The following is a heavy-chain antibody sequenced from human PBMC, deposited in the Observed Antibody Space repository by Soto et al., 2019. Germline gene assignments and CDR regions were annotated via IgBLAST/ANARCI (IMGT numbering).Heavy chain of an antibody. CDR3: ARGLWFGSFPNAFDI. D-gene: IGHD3-10*01. CDR2: ISAYNGNT. CDR1: GYTFTSYG. V-gene: IGHV1-18*01. Sequence: ASVKVSCKASGYTFTSYGISWVRQAPGQGLEWMGWISAYNGNTNYAQKLQGRVTMTTDTSTSTAYMELRSLRSDDTAVYYCARGLWFGSFPNAFDIWGQGTMVTVSS. J-gene: IGHJ3*02.